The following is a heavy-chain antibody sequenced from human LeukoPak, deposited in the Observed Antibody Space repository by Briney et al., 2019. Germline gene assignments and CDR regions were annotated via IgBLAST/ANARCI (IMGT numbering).Heavy chain of an antibody. Sequence: ASVKVSCKASGYIFTGYYMHWVRQAPGQGLEWIGWINPYSGGTNYAQKFQGRVTMARDTSISTAYMELSRLNFDDTAVYYCTSQDDYSNYGGVYWGQGTLVTVSS. D-gene: IGHD4-11*01. J-gene: IGHJ4*02. CDR2: INPYSGGT. CDR1: GYIFTGYY. CDR3: TSQDDYSNYGGVY. V-gene: IGHV1-2*02.